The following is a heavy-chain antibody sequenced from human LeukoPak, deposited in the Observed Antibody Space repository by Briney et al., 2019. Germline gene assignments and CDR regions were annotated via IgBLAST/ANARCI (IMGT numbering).Heavy chain of an antibody. D-gene: IGHD6-6*01. Sequence: ASVKVSCKASGYAFTSYNIHWVRQAPGQRPEWMGWINAGNGNTKYSQKFQGRVTITRDTSASTAYMELSSLRSEDTAVYYCASRSSSSFYYYGMDVWGQGTTVTVSS. J-gene: IGHJ6*02. CDR2: INAGNGNT. CDR3: ASRSSSSFYYYGMDV. V-gene: IGHV1-3*01. CDR1: GYAFTSYN.